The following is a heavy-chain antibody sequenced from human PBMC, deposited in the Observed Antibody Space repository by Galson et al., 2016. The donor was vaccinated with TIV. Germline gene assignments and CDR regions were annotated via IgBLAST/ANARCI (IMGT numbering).Heavy chain of an antibody. CDR3: ARSHGAY. CDR2: AQYTGSA. Sequence: SETLSLTCTVSGGSISNANNYWGWIRRPPGKGLEWLGMAQYTGSAYHNPSLRSRVTISLDTSKNQFFLHLSSVTAADTAVYYCARSHGAYLGQGTLVTVSS. D-gene: IGHD3-10*01. CDR1: GGSISNANNY. J-gene: IGHJ4*02. V-gene: IGHV4-39*07.